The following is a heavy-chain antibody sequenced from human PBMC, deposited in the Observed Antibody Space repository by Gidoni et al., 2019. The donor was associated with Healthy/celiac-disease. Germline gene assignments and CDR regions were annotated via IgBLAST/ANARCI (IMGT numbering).Heavy chain of an antibody. CDR3: ASGYYYFDY. V-gene: IGHV1-2*02. CDR1: GYTFTGYY. Sequence: QVQLVQSGAEVKKPGASVKVSCKASGYTFTGYYMHWVRQAPGQGLEWMGWINPKSGGTNYAQKFQGRVTMTRDTSISTAYMELSRLRSDDTAVYYCASGYYYFDYWGQGTLVTVSS. D-gene: IGHD3-22*01. J-gene: IGHJ4*02. CDR2: INPKSGGT.